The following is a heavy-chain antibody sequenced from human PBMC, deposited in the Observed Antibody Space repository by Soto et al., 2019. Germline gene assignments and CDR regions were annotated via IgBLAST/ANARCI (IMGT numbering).Heavy chain of an antibody. J-gene: IGHJ4*02. CDR1: GYTFTSYY. V-gene: IGHV1-46*01. CDR2: IDPSGGST. CDR3: GRDRDLVAVVRSVDD. Sequence: ASVKVSCKASGYTFTSYYMHWVRQAPGQGLEWMGIIDPSGGSTSYAQKYQGRVTMTRDTSTSTVYMELSSLRSEDTAVYYCGRDRDLVAVVRSVDDRGEGTVVTVS. D-gene: IGHD3-22*01.